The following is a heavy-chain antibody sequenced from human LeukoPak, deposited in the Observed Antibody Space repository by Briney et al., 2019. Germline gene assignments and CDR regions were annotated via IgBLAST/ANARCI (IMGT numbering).Heavy chain of an antibody. CDR2: IYYSGST. V-gene: IGHV4-31*03. CDR3: ASCGGTLVYDPYYYGMDV. J-gene: IGHJ6*02. D-gene: IGHD5/OR15-5a*01. CDR1: GDSISSGDYY. Sequence: SSETLSLTCTVSGDSISSGDYYWSWIRQHPERGLEWIGYIYYSGSTFYNPSLKSRVIMSVDTSKNQFSLKLSSVTAADTAVYYCASCGGTLVYDPYYYGMDVWGQGTTVTVSS.